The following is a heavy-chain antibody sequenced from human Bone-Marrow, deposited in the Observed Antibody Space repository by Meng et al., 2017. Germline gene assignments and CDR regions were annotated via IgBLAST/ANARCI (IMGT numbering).Heavy chain of an antibody. D-gene: IGHD1/OR15-1a*01. J-gene: IGHJ5*02. CDR3: ARDEMSNSWFAP. V-gene: IGHV6-1*01. CDR1: GGRVSTNSAA. CDR2: TYYRSKWYN. Sequence: QVHLQQSGPGLGKPSQNLSHTCSISGGRVSTNSAAWNWIRQSPSSGLEWLGRTYYRSKWYNDYAVSVKSRIIINPDTYKNQFSLQLNSVTPEDTAVYYCARDEMSNSWFAPWGQGTLVTVSS.